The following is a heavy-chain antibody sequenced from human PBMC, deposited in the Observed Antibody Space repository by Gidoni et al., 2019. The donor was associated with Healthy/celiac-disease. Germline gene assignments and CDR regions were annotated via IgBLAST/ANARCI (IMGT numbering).Heavy chain of an antibody. CDR1: GGSISSGGYY. J-gene: IGHJ6*02. D-gene: IGHD3-3*01. CDR2: IYYSGST. Sequence: QVQLQESGPGLVKPSQTLYLTCTVSGGSISSGGYYWSWIRQHPGKGLEWIGYIYYSGSTYYNPSIKSRVTISVDTSKNQFSLKLSSVTAADTAVYYCARDYSYDFWSGSYGMDVWGQGTTVTVSS. CDR3: ARDYSYDFWSGSYGMDV. V-gene: IGHV4-31*03.